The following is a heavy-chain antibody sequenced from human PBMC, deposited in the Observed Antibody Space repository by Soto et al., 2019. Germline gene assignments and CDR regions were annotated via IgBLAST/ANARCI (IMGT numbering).Heavy chain of an antibody. Sequence: QLQLQESGPGLVKPSETLSLTCTFSGGSISSSSYYWGWIRQPPGKGLEWIGSIYYSGSTCYNPSLKRRVTISVDTSKNQSSLKLSSVTAADTAVYYCARQSGYDDYWGQGTLVTVSS. CDR3: ARQSGYDDY. CDR2: IYYSGST. CDR1: GGSISSSSYY. V-gene: IGHV4-39*01. J-gene: IGHJ4*02. D-gene: IGHD5-12*01.